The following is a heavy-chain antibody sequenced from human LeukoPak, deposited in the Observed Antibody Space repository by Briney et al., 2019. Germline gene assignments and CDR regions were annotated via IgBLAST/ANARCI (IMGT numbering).Heavy chain of an antibody. CDR1: GFTFSSYG. CDR3: ARDLDSGYDLGGFDY. D-gene: IGHD5-12*01. CDR2: IWYDGSNK. J-gene: IGHJ4*02. Sequence: PGGSLRLSCAASGFTFSSYGMHWVRQAPGKGLEWVAVIWYDGSNKYYADSVKGRFTISRDNSKNTLYLQMNSLRAEDTAVYYCARDLDSGYDLGGFDYWGQGTLVTVSS. V-gene: IGHV3-33*01.